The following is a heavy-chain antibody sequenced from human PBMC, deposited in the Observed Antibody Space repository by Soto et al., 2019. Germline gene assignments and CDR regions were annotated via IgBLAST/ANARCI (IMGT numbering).Heavy chain of an antibody. CDR1: GFTFSSYA. Sequence: EVQLLESGGGLVQPGGSLKISCAVSGFTFSSYAMSWVRQAPGKGLEWVSGISGTGRVTNYAESVKGRFTISRDNPKNMLYLEMKSLRVEDTAVYYCAKDVHYDIVTGIEYFDHWGQGTLVTVSS. CDR2: ISGTGRVT. D-gene: IGHD3-9*01. CDR3: AKDVHYDIVTGIEYFDH. V-gene: IGHV3-23*01. J-gene: IGHJ1*01.